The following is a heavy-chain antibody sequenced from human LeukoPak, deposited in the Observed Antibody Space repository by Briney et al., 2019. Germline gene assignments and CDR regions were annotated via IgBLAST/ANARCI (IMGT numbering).Heavy chain of an antibody. D-gene: IGHD3-22*01. Sequence: GRSLRLSCAASGFTFSNYGMYWVRQAPGKGLEWVAVIWYDGSNKYYADSVKGRFTISRDNSKNTLYLLMNSLRAEDTAVYYCASAPGSSGYYGFDYWGQGTLVTVSS. CDR1: GFTFSNYG. CDR3: ASAPGSSGYYGFDY. CDR2: IWYDGSNK. V-gene: IGHV3-33*01. J-gene: IGHJ4*02.